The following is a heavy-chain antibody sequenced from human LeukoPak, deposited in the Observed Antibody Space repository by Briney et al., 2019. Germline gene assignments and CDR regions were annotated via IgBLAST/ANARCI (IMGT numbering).Heavy chain of an antibody. CDR2: INPNSGGT. CDR1: GYTFTAYY. D-gene: IGHD5-24*01. V-gene: IGHV1-2*02. CDR3: ARGLDDGYNLEGDY. Sequence: GASVKVSCKASGYTFTAYYMHWVRQAPGQGLEWMGWINPNSGGTNYAQKFQGRVTMTRDTSISTAYMELSSLRSDDTAVYYCARGLDDGYNLEGDYWGQGTLATVSS. J-gene: IGHJ4*02.